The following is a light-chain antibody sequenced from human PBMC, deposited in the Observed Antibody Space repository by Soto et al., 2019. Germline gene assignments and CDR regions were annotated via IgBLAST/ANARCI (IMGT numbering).Light chain of an antibody. V-gene: IGKV1-5*01. CDR3: QQYNSYSSFT. Sequence: DIQMTQSPSTLSASVGDRVTITCRASQSISSWLAWYQQKPGKAPKVLIYDASSLESGVPSRFSGSGSGTEFTLSISSLQPDDFATDYCQQYNSYSSFTFGRGTKLEIK. CDR1: QSISSW. CDR2: DAS. J-gene: IGKJ2*01.